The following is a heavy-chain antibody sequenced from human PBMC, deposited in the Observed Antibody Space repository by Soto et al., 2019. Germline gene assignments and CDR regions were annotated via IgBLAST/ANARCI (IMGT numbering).Heavy chain of an antibody. Sequence: QVQLVQSGAEVKKPGSSVKVSCKACGGAFNNYAISWVRQAAGQGLEWMGGIIPVFGTPNYAQKFKSRPTIIASEYTTTAYMELSSLRSEGTALFYCATTSSWSFHFDFLGQGTLVSVSS. J-gene: IGHJ4*02. CDR3: ATTSSWSFHFDF. D-gene: IGHD1-26*01. V-gene: IGHV1-69*01. CDR2: IIPVFGTP. CDR1: GGAFNNYA.